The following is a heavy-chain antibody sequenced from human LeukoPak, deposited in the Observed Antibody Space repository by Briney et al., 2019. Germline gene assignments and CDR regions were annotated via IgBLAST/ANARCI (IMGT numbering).Heavy chain of an antibody. J-gene: IGHJ4*02. V-gene: IGHV3-30*18. D-gene: IGHD6-19*01. CDR1: GFTVSSNH. CDR3: AKDAGQWLDYFDY. Sequence: PGGSLRLSCAASGFTVSSNHMNWVRQAPGKGLEWVAVISYDGSNKYYADSVKGRFTISRDNSKNTLYLQMNSLRAEDTAVYYCAKDAGQWLDYFDYWGQGTLVTVSS. CDR2: ISYDGSNK.